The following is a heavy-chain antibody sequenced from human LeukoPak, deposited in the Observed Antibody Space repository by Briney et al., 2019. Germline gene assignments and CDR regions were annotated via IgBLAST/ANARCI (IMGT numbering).Heavy chain of an antibody. Sequence: PSETLSLTCTVSGDSIRSYYWSWIRQPPGKGLEWIGYIYYSGSTNYNPSLKSRVTISLDTSKNHFSLKVSSVTAADTAVYYCVSGNYDFWSGHPNWFDPWGQGTLVTVSS. V-gene: IGHV4-59*01. CDR3: VSGNYDFWSGHPNWFDP. CDR1: GDSIRSYY. CDR2: IYYSGST. D-gene: IGHD3-3*01. J-gene: IGHJ5*02.